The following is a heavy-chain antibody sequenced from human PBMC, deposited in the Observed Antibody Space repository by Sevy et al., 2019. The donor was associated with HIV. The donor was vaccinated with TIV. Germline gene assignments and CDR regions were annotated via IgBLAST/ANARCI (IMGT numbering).Heavy chain of an antibody. CDR1: GFTFSNAW. D-gene: IGHD3-3*01. CDR2: IKSKTDGGTT. J-gene: IGHJ6*02. V-gene: IGHV3-15*01. CDR3: TTGSYDFWSGYYSYSMDV. Sequence: GGSLRLSCAASGFTFSNAWMSWVRQAPGKGLEWVGRIKSKTDGGTTDYAAPVKGRFTISRDDSKNTLYLQMNSLKTEDTAVYYCTTGSYDFWSGYYSYSMDVWGQGTTVTVSS.